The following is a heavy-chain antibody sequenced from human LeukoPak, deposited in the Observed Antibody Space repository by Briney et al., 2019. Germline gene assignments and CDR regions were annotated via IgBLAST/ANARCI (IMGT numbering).Heavy chain of an antibody. Sequence: PSETLSLTCTVSGGSISSYYWSWIRQPPGKGLEWIGYIYYSGSTNYNPSLKSRVTISVDTSKNQFSLKLSSVTAADTTVYYCARDKGLAAAGHWYFDLWGRGTLVTVSS. CDR1: GGSISSYY. J-gene: IGHJ2*01. CDR2: IYYSGST. D-gene: IGHD6-13*01. V-gene: IGHV4-59*01. CDR3: ARDKGLAAAGHWYFDL.